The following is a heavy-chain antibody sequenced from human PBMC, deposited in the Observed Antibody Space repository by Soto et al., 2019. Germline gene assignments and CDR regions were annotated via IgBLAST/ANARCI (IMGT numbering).Heavy chain of an antibody. Sequence: QVQLVQSGAEVKKPGASVKVSCKASGYTFTSYYMRWVRQAPGQGLEWMGIINPSGGSTSYAQKFQGRVTMTRDTSTSTVYMELSSLRSEDTAVYYCARVADYCSGGSCYLDYWGQGTLVTVSS. CDR1: GYTFTSYY. D-gene: IGHD2-15*01. V-gene: IGHV1-46*01. CDR3: ARVADYCSGGSCYLDY. J-gene: IGHJ4*02. CDR2: INPSGGST.